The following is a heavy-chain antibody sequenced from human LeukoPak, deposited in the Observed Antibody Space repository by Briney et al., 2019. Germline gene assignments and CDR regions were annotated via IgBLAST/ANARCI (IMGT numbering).Heavy chain of an antibody. V-gene: IGHV3-7*05. Sequence: GGSLRLSCAASEFTFSSYWMTWVRQAPGKGLEWVANINQDGSAKYYVDSVKGRFTISRDNAKNSPYLQMSSLTAEDTAVYYCSRGQDYALHDWGQGTLVTVSS. D-gene: IGHD3-16*01. J-gene: IGHJ4*02. CDR1: EFTFSSYW. CDR3: SRGQDYALHD. CDR2: INQDGSAK.